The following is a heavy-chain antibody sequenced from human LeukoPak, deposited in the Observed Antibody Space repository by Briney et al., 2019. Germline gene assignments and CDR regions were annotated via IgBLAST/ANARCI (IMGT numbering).Heavy chain of an antibody. J-gene: IGHJ4*02. Sequence: PGGSLRLSCAASGFTFSSYWMSWVRQAPGKGLEWVSAISGSGGSTYYADSVKGRFTISRDNSKNTLYLQMNSLRAEDTAVYYCAKRDEDYDFWSGYYTGGYFDYWGQGTLVTVSS. CDR1: GFTFSSYW. CDR2: ISGSGGST. CDR3: AKRDEDYDFWSGYYTGGYFDY. V-gene: IGHV3-23*01. D-gene: IGHD3-3*01.